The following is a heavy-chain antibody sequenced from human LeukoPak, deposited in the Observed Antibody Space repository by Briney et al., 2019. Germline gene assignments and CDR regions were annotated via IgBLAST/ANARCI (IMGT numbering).Heavy chain of an antibody. V-gene: IGHV1-69*05. CDR3: ARGANYDFWSGYYFRRYYYYYYMDV. J-gene: IGHJ6*03. CDR2: IIPIFGTA. CDR1: GGTFSSYA. D-gene: IGHD3-3*01. Sequence: SVKVSCKASGGTFSSYAISWVRQAPGQGRKWMGGIIPIFGTANYAQKFQGRVTITTDESTSTAYMELSSLRSEDTAVYYCARGANYDFWSGYYFRRYYYYYYMDVWGKGTTVTVSS.